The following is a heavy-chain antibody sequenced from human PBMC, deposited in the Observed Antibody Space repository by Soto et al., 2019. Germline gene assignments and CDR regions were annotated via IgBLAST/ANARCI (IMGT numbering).Heavy chain of an antibody. CDR2: IYYSGST. CDR1: FY. CDR3: ARHDVAGTWMAHYFDY. Sequence: FYGRWILKTPGKGLEWIGYIYYSGSTNYNPSLKSRVTISVDTSKNQFSLKLSSMTAADTAVYYCARHDVAGTWMAHYFDYWGQGTLVTVSS. D-gene: IGHD6-19*01. V-gene: IGHV4-59*08. J-gene: IGHJ4*02.